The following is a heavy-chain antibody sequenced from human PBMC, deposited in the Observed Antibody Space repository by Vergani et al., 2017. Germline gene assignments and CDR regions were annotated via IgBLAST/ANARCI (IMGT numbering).Heavy chain of an antibody. CDR3: TTVGDDYGDDAFDI. V-gene: IGHV3-15*01. D-gene: IGHD4-17*01. CDR1: GFTFSNAW. CDR2: IKSKTDGGTT. Sequence: EVQLVESGGGLVKPGGSLRLSCAASGFTFSNAWMSWVRQAPGKGLEWVGRIKSKTDGGTTDYAAPVKGRFTISRDDSKNTLYLQMNSLRTEDTAVYYCTTVGDDYGDDAFDIWGQGTMVTVSS. J-gene: IGHJ3*02.